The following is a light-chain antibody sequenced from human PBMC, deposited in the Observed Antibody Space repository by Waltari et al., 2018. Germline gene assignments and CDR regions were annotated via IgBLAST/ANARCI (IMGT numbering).Light chain of an antibody. V-gene: IGKV1-9*01. J-gene: IGKJ2*01. CDR2: AAY. CDR1: QGISSY. Sequence: DIQLTQSPSFLSASVGDRVTITCRASQGISSYLAWYQQKPGKAPKLLIYAAYTLQSGVPSRFSGSGSGTEFTLTISSLQPEDFATYYCQQLNSYPLVTFGQGTKLEIK. CDR3: QQLNSYPLVT.